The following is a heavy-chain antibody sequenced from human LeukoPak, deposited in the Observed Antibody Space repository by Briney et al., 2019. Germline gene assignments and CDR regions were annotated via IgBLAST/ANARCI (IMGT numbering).Heavy chain of an antibody. CDR2: IYSAGRT. CDR1: GFAVSSNY. D-gene: IGHD3-16*01. CDR3: ARDQLGGLFDY. J-gene: IGHJ4*02. Sequence: PGGSLGLSCVASGFAVSSNYMNWVRQAPGKGLEWVSVIYSAGRTYYADSVKGRFTISRDNSKNTLYLQMNSLRAEDTAVYYCARDQLGGLFDYWGQGTLVTVSS. V-gene: IGHV3-66*01.